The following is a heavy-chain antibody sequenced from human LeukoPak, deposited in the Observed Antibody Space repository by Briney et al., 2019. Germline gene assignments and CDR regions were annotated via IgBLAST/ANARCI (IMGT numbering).Heavy chain of an antibody. V-gene: IGHV4-4*07. Sequence: SETLSLTCTVSGGSISSYCWSWIRQPAGKGLEWIGRIYTSGSTNYNPSLKSRVTMSVDTSKNQFSLKLSSVTAADTAVYYCARTYSSSWYGNWFDPWGQGTLVTVSS. CDR2: IYTSGST. CDR3: ARTYSSSWYGNWFDP. CDR1: GGSISSYC. J-gene: IGHJ5*02. D-gene: IGHD6-13*01.